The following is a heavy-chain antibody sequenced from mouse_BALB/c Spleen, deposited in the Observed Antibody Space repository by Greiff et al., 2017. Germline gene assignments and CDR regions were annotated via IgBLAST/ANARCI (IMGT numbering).Heavy chain of an antibody. CDR2: IYPGGGYT. Sequence: VKVVESGAELVRPGTSVKISCTASGYTFTNYWLGWVKQRPGHGLEWIGDIYPGGGYTNYNEKFKGKATLTADTSSSTAYMQLSSLTSEDSAVYFCARSTNWDLGDYWGQGTTLTVSS. CDR1: GYTFTNYW. V-gene: IGHV1-63*02. J-gene: IGHJ2*01. CDR3: ARSTNWDLGDY. D-gene: IGHD4-1*01.